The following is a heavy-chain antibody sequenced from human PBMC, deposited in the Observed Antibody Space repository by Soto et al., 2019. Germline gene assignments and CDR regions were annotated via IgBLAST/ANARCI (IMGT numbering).Heavy chain of an antibody. J-gene: IGHJ4*02. Sequence: ASVKVSCKASGYTFTGYYMHWVRQAPGQGFEWMGWINPNSGGTNYAQKFQGRVTMTRDTSISTAYMELSRLRSDDTAVYYCAALGYCSSTVCHYVPNWGQGTLVTVPS. CDR2: INPNSGGT. CDR1: GYTFTGYY. V-gene: IGHV1-2*02. CDR3: AALGYCSSTVCHYVPN. D-gene: IGHD2-2*01.